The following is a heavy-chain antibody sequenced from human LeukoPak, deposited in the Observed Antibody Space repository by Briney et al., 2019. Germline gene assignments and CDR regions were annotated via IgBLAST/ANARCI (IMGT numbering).Heavy chain of an antibody. CDR3: ARTILTGRTYYFDS. J-gene: IGHJ4*02. V-gene: IGHV3-11*01. CDR1: GFTFSDSY. CDR2: ISTTGNTI. Sequence: GGSLRLSCAASGFTFSDSYMSWIRQAPGKGLEWVSYISTTGNTINYADSVKGRFTISRDNAKNSLYLQLTSPRAEDTAVYYCARTILTGRTYYFDSWGQGILVTVSS. D-gene: IGHD3-9*01.